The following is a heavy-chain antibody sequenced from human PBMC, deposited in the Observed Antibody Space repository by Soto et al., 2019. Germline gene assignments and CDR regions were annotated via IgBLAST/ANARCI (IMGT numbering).Heavy chain of an antibody. CDR2: IRSKTNSYAT. CDR1: GFTFSGSA. V-gene: IGHV3-73*01. Sequence: AGGSLRLSCAASGFTFSGSAMHWVRQASGKGLEWVGRIRSKTNSYATAYAASVKGRFTISRDDSKNTAYLQMNSLKTEDTAVYYCITATTLTTFDYWGQGTLVTVSS. D-gene: IGHD4-17*01. J-gene: IGHJ4*02. CDR3: ITATTLTTFDY.